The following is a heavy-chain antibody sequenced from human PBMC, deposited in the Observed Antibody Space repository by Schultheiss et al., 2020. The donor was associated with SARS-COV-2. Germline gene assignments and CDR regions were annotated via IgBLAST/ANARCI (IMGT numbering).Heavy chain of an antibody. Sequence: GSLRLSCAASGFIFSSYWMSWVRQAPGKGLEWVASINQDGGAKHYVDSVKGRVTISRDNAKNSLYLQMNSLRAEDTAVYYCATKLVWGQGTLVTVSS. V-gene: IGHV3-7*03. CDR2: INQDGGAK. D-gene: IGHD3-16*02. CDR3: ATKLV. J-gene: IGHJ4*02. CDR1: GFIFSSYW.